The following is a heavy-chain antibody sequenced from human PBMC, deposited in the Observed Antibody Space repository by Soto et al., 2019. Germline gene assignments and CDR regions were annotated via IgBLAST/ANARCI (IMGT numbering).Heavy chain of an antibody. Sequence: SETLSLTCTVSGGSISNYFWSWIRQPPGKGLEWVGFTYYNASTQYNPSLKSRVTMSVATSKNQFSLKRNSVSAADTAVYYCAREPSWSGYFEFWGQGALVTVS. J-gene: IGHJ4*02. D-gene: IGHD3-3*01. CDR1: GGSISNYF. CDR2: TYYNAST. CDR3: AREPSWSGYFEF. V-gene: IGHV4-59*01.